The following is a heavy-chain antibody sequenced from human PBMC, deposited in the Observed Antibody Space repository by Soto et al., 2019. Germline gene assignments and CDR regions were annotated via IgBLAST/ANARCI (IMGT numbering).Heavy chain of an antibody. CDR3: ANSWTTLTTGFDF. J-gene: IGHJ4*02. CDR2: ISSDGSEK. Sequence: PGGSLRLSCVASGFTFSNYAMHWVRQAPGKGLGWVAVISSDGSEKYYLDSVRDRFTIPRDNSKNTLYLQMNNLRPEDTAMYYCANSWTTLTTGFDFWGQGALVTVSS. V-gene: IGHV3-30*18. CDR1: GFTFSNYA. D-gene: IGHD4-17*01.